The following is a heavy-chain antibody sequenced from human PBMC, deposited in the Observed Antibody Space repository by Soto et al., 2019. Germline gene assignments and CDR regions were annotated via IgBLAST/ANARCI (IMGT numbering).Heavy chain of an antibody. CDR1: SGSISGRDW. CDR3: ARVMIRGFPPRCFDS. CDR2: IYDSETT. V-gene: IGHV4-4*02. D-gene: IGHD3-10*01. J-gene: IGHJ5*01. Sequence: AQQQESGPGLVKPSGTLSLTCAMSSGSISGRDWWSWVRQSPGKGLEWLGEIYDSETTNYNPSLRSRVSMSVDDSKKQFSLTLRSVTAADTAVYYCARVMIRGFPPRCFDSWGQGVPVIVSS.